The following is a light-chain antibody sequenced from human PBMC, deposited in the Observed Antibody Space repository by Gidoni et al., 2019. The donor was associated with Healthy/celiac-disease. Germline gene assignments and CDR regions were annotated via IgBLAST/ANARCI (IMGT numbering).Light chain of an antibody. J-gene: IGKJ4*01. V-gene: IGKV3-11*01. CDR3: QQRSNWPPLT. Sequence: DIEFTQSPATLSLSPGERATLSCRASQSVSSYLAWYQQKPGQAPRLLIYDASNRATGIPARCSGSGSGTDFTLTISSLEPEDFAVYYCQQRSNWPPLTFGGGTKVEIK. CDR1: QSVSSY. CDR2: DAS.